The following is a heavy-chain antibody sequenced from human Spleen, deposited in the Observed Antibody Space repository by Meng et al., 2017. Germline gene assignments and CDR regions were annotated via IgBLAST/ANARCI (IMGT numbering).Heavy chain of an antibody. CDR2: INHSGST. D-gene: IGHD4-23*01. CDR1: GGSCSDYY. CDR3: GSRTTMVTPRQSFDI. V-gene: IGHV4-34*01. Sequence: QVRRQRWGGGRLKPSVRLALTGVDSGGSCSDYYCSWIRQPPGKGLEWIGEINHSGSTNYNPSLESRATISVDTSRNQFSLKLTSVTAADTAVYYCGSRTTMVTPRQSFDIWGQGTMVTVSS. J-gene: IGHJ3*02.